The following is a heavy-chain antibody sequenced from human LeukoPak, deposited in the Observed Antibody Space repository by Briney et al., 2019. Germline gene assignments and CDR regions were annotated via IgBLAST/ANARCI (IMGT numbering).Heavy chain of an antibody. CDR1: GFSFSDHY. J-gene: IGHJ4*02. CDR3: ARSSDDSTCWRFDY. CDR2: TRNRAKSYTT. D-gene: IGHD3-22*01. V-gene: IGHV3-72*01. Sequence: PGGSLRLSCAASGFSFSDHYMDWVRQVPGKGLEWVGRTRNRAKSYTTEYAASVKGRFTISTSASKNSLYLLMNSLTTGDKAVDYCARSSDDSTCWRFDYWGQGTLVTVSS.